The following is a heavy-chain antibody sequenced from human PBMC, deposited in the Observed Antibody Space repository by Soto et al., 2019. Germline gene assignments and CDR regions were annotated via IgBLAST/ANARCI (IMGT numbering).Heavy chain of an antibody. J-gene: IGHJ4*02. Sequence: PGGSLRLSGEASGFSFSSFALNRVRQAPGRGLERVSYISNDGASIYYADSLKRRFTISRDNAKNSLSLQMNNLRAEDTAVYYCARENSVQAWLHHFDHWGLGTLVTVSS. CDR2: ISNDGASI. V-gene: IGHV3-48*03. CDR1: GFSFSSFA. CDR3: ARENSVQAWLHHFDH. D-gene: IGHD5-18*01.